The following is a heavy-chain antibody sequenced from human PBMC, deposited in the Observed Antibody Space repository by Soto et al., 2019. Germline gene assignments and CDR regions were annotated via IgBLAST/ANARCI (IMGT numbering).Heavy chain of an antibody. CDR3: ARAVYSSRRIFLRSTREAYGMDV. D-gene: IGHD6-13*01. CDR1: GGSISSYY. Sequence: PSETLSLTCTGSGGSISSYYWSWIRQPPGKGLEWIGYIYYSGCTNYNPSLKSRVTISVDTSKNQFFLKLRSVAAADTAVYYCARAVYSSRRIFLRSTREAYGMDVWGQGTTVTVSS. V-gene: IGHV4-59*01. CDR2: IYYSGCT. J-gene: IGHJ6*02.